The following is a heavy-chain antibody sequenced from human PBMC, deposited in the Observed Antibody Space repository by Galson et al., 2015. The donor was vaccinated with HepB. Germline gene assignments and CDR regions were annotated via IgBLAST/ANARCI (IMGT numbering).Heavy chain of an antibody. CDR1: GFSLSTSGVG. CDR3: AHSAYDYVWGSYRYDGVYFDY. V-gene: IGHV2-5*01. CDR2: IYWNDDK. Sequence: PALVKPTQSLTLTCTFSGFSLSTSGVGVGWVRQPPGMALEWLALIYWNDDKRYSPSLKSRLTITKDTSKNQVVLTMTNMDPVDTATYYRAHSAYDYVWGSYRYDGVYFDYWGQGTLVTVSS. D-gene: IGHD3-16*02. J-gene: IGHJ4*02.